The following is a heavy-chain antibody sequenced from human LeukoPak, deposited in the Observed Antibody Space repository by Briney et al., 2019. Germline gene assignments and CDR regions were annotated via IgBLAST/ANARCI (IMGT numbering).Heavy chain of an antibody. CDR1: GGSISSYY. V-gene: IGHV4-59*08. Sequence: SETLSLTCTVSGGSISSYYWSWVRQPPGKGLEWIGFVYYTGSTNYSPSLKSRVTISVDTSKNQFSLKLRSVTAADTAVYYCARAEYQLLFGYYYYMDVWGKGTTVTISS. CDR3: ARAEYQLLFGYYYYMDV. D-gene: IGHD2-2*01. J-gene: IGHJ6*03. CDR2: VYYTGST.